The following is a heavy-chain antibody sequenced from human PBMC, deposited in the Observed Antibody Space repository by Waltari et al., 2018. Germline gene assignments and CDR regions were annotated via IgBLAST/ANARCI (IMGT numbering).Heavy chain of an antibody. V-gene: IGHV4-59*08. CDR3: ALWESDWRAFRF. Sequence: QVQLQESGPGLVKSSETLSPTRTVSGVSVSGYFWNWIRQAPGKGPEWIGYIRHTGDTKRNPSLKSRVTMSVDTSRDDFSLRLSAVTAADTAVYYCALWESDWRAFRFWGQGTLGTVSS. CDR1: GVSVSGYF. D-gene: IGHD3-16*01. CDR2: IRHTGDT. J-gene: IGHJ4*03.